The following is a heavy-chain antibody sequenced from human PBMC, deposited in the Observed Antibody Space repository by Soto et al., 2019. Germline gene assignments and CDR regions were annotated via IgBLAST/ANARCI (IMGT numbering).Heavy chain of an antibody. CDR3: ATVIAGEVVGAFDY. CDR1: GLTFSHYS. CDR2: ISGGGTYR. Sequence: GGSLILSCAASGLTFSHYSMNWVPQAPGKGLEWVSSISGGGTYRYYAESVKGRFTISRDNAKNALDLQMNSLRAEDTALYHCATVIAGEVVGAFDYWGQGT. J-gene: IGHJ4*02. V-gene: IGHV3-21*04. D-gene: IGHD2-15*01.